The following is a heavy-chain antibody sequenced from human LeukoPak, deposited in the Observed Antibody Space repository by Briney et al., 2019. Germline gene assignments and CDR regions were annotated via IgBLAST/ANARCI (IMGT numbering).Heavy chain of an antibody. CDR2: IGTAGDT. CDR3: ARSPLTSGYFDY. V-gene: IGHV3-13*01. J-gene: IGHJ4*02. CDR1: GFTFSSYD. Sequence: GGSLRLSCAASGFTFSSYDMHWVRQATGKGLEWVSAIGTAGDTYYPGSVKGRFTTSRENAKNSLYLQMNSLRAGDTAVYYCARSPLTSGYFDYWGQGTLVTVSS. D-gene: IGHD2-8*02.